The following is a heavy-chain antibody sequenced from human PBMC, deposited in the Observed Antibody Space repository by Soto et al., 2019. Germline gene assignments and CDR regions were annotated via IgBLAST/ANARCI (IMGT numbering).Heavy chain of an antibody. J-gene: IGHJ5*02. CDR1: GGSISSYY. CDR2: SYYSGGT. D-gene: IGHD6-13*01. V-gene: IGHV4-59*01. Sequence: QVQLQESGPGLVKPSETLSLTCTVSGGSISSYYWSWIRQPPGKGLEWIGYSYYSGGTNSNPSLKSRVIISVDTSKNQVSLKLSSVTAADTAVYYCARSRNPGYSSSPEWFDPWGQGTLVTVSS. CDR3: ARSRNPGYSSSPEWFDP.